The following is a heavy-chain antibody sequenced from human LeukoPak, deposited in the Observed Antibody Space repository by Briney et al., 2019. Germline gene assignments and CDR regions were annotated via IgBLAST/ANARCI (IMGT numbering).Heavy chain of an antibody. Sequence: GGSLRLSCAASGFTFSNAWMSWVRQAPGKGLEWVANIKQDGSEKYYVDSVKGRFTISRDNAKNSLYLQMNSLRAEDTAVYYCARDSRRSFDYWGQGTLVTVSS. CDR1: GFTFSNAW. J-gene: IGHJ4*02. CDR3: ARDSRRSFDY. V-gene: IGHV3-7*01. CDR2: IKQDGSEK.